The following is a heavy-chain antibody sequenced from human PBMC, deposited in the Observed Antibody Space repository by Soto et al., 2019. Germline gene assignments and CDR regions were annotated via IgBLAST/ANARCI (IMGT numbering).Heavy chain of an antibody. J-gene: IGHJ6*02. V-gene: IGHV1-69*05. CDR3: ATRTPTPGAEITMVRGAEADYYGLDV. Sequence: QVQLVQSGAEVKKPGSSVKVSCKASGGTFSSYAISWVRQAPGQGLEWMGGIIPIFGTAHYAQKFQGRVTITPDQPTRPANMEKRSLRSEDTARYYGATRTPTPGAEITMVRGAEADYYGLDVWGQGTTVTVSS. CDR2: IIPIFGTA. CDR1: GGTFSSYA. D-gene: IGHD3-10*01.